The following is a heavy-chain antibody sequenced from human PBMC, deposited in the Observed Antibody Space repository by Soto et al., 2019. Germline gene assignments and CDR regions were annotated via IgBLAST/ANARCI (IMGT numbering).Heavy chain of an antibody. V-gene: IGHV4-31*03. CDR1: GGSICSGDYF. CDR2: IHYIGST. Sequence: QVQLQESGPGLVKPSQTLSLPCTVSGGSICSGDYFCRWIRQHPGKGLGWFGYIHYIGSTFYTPPLKSRVTLSVATAKNQFSVKPSSVTAADTSVYPCARADCSSTSFYVDNWGQVTLATVSS. J-gene: IGHJ1*01. D-gene: IGHD2-2*01. CDR3: ARADCSSTSFYVDN.